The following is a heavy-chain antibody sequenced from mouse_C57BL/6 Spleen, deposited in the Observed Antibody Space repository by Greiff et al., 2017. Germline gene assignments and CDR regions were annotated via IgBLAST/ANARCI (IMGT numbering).Heavy chain of an antibody. J-gene: IGHJ1*03. CDR3: ARRYYGSSLWYFDV. D-gene: IGHD1-1*01. CDR1: GYTFTSYW. Sequence: QVQLQQPGAELVKPGASVKLSCKASGYTFTSYWMQWVKQRPGQGLEWIGEIDPSDSYTNYNQKFKGKATLTVDTSSSTAYMQLSSLISEDSAVYYCARRYYGSSLWYFDVWGTGTTVTVSS. CDR2: IDPSDSYT. V-gene: IGHV1-50*01.